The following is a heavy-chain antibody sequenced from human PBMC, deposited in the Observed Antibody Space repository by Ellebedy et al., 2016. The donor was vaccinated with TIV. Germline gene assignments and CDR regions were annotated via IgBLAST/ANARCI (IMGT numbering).Heavy chain of an antibody. D-gene: IGHD3-10*01. CDR2: LQEDGSEK. V-gene: IGHV3-7*03. Sequence: GESLKISCTASGFTFSSSWMRWVRQAPGKGLEWVANLQEDGSEKDYVDSVRGRFTISRDNAKNSLYLQMNSLRADDTAIYYCARDLYYGSGKIASSWGQGTLVTVSS. J-gene: IGHJ1*01. CDR1: GFTFSSSW. CDR3: ARDLYYGSGKIASS.